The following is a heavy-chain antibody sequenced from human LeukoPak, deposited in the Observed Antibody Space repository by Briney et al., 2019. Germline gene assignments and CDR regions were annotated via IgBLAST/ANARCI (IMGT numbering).Heavy chain of an antibody. V-gene: IGHV1-8*01. CDR2: MNPNSGNT. CDR1: GYTFTSYD. CDR3: ARGSPSTMIVVVTHFDY. D-gene: IGHD3-22*01. J-gene: IGHJ4*02. Sequence: ASVKVPCKASGYTFTSYDINWVRQATGQGLEWMGWMNPNSGNTGYAQKFQGRVTMTRNTSISTAYMELSSLRSEDTAVYYCARGSPSTMIVVVTHFDYWGQGTLVTVSS.